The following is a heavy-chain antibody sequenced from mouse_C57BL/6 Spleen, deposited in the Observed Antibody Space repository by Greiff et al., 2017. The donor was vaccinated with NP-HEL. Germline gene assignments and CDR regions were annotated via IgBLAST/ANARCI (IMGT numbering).Heavy chain of an antibody. CDR3: ARGWGKVYAMDY. CDR2: INPGSGGT. J-gene: IGHJ4*01. CDR1: GYAFTNYL. Sequence: QVQLKQSGAELVRPGTSVKVSCKASGYAFTNYLIEWVKQRPGQGLEWIGVINPGSGGTNYNEKFKGKATLTADKSSSTAYMQLSSLTSEDSAVYFCARGWGKVYAMDYWGQGTSVTVSS. D-gene: IGHD1-1*02. V-gene: IGHV1-54*01.